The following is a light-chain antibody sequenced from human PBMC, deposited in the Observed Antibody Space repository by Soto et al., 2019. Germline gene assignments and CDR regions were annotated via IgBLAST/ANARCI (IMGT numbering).Light chain of an antibody. CDR2: ATA. Sequence: DIQMTQTPSSLSASVGDRDTITGRASQSISNYLNWYQQKPGKAPKRLIYATANLRSVVPSRFSGSGSGTDFTLTVSSLQPEDFATYYCQQSYSAPRTFGQGTKLEIK. CDR3: QQSYSAPRT. CDR1: QSISNY. V-gene: IGKV1-39*01. J-gene: IGKJ2*01.